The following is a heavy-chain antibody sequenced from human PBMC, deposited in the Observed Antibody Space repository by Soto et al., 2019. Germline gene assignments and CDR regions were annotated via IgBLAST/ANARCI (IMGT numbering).Heavy chain of an antibody. Sequence: EVQLVESGGGLVQPGGSLRLSCAASGFTFSSYSMNWVRQAPGKGLEWVSYISSSSSTIYYADSVKGRFTISRDNAKNSMYLQMNSLRAEDTDVYYCARDGTGGLYNWFDPWGQGTLVTVSS. V-gene: IGHV3-48*01. D-gene: IGHD1-1*01. CDR1: GFTFSSYS. CDR2: ISSSSSTI. CDR3: ARDGTGGLYNWFDP. J-gene: IGHJ5*02.